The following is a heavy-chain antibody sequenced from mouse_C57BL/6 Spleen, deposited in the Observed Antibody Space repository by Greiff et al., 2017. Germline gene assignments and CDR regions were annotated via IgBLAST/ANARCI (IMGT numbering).Heavy chain of an antibody. J-gene: IGHJ2*01. CDR1: GFTFSDYY. Sequence: EVLLVESEGGLVQPGSSMKLSCTASGFTFSDYYMAWVRQVPEKGLEWVANINYDGSSTYYLDPLKSRFIISRDNAENILYLQMSSLKSEDTATYSCARGGDYYCGSRGFDYWGQGTTLTVSS. D-gene: IGHD1-1*01. CDR2: INYDGSST. V-gene: IGHV5-16*01. CDR3: ARGGDYYCGSRGFDY.